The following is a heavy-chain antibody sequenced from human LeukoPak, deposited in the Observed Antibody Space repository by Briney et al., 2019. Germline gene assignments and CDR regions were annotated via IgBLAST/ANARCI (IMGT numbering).Heavy chain of an antibody. D-gene: IGHD6-13*01. J-gene: IGHJ4*02. CDR1: GGSFSGYY. CDR2: INHSGST. V-gene: IGHV4-34*01. Sequence: SETLSLTCAVYGGSFSGYYWSWIRQPPGKGLEWIGEINHSGSTNHNPSLKSRVTISVDTSKNQFSLKLSSVTAADTAVYYCARGGGGIERSWYLFFGYWGQGTLVTVSS. CDR3: ARGGGGIERSWYLFFGY.